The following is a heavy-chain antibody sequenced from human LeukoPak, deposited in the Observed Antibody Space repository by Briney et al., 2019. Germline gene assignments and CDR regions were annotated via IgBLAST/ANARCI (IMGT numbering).Heavy chain of an antibody. V-gene: IGHV1-69*05. CDR3: AASLSPIRNPLTIRRRDGESGAEYYFDS. J-gene: IGHJ4*02. Sequence: SVKVSCKASGGPFAKYAFNWVRQAPGQGLEWMGGIIPIFESANYAQRFQGRVTITTDESTSTVYMQLRSLRSEDTAVYYCAASLSPIRNPLTIRRRDGESGAEYYFDSWGQGTLVTVFS. D-gene: IGHD1-14*01. CDR2: IIPIFESA. CDR1: GGPFAKYA.